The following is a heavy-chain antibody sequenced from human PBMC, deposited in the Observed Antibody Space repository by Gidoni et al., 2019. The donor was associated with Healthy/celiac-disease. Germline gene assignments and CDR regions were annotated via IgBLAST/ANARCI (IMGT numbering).Heavy chain of an antibody. CDR1: GYTFPSYY. V-gene: IGHV1-46*01. J-gene: IGHJ6*02. Sequence: QVQLVQSGAEVKKPGASVKVSCKASGYTFPSYYMHWVRPAPGQGLEWMGIINPRGGSTSYAQKFQGRVTMTRDTSTSTVYMELSSLRSEDTAVYYCARYPYYDFWSGYYRRPYYYGMDVWGQGTTVTVSS. CDR2: INPRGGST. CDR3: ARYPYYDFWSGYYRRPYYYGMDV. D-gene: IGHD3-3*01.